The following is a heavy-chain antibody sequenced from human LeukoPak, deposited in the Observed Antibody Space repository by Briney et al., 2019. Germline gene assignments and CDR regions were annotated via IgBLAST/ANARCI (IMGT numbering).Heavy chain of an antibody. Sequence: SVKVSCKASGGTFSSYAISWVRQAPGQGLEWMGGIIPIFGTANYAQKLQGRVTMTTDTSTSTAYMELRSLRSDDTAVYYCARDRGYYYGSGSYYKPPYYYGMDVWGQGTTVTVSS. CDR3: ARDRGYYYGSGSYYKPPYYYGMDV. CDR2: IIPIFGTA. V-gene: IGHV1-69*05. D-gene: IGHD3-10*01. J-gene: IGHJ6*02. CDR1: GGTFSSYA.